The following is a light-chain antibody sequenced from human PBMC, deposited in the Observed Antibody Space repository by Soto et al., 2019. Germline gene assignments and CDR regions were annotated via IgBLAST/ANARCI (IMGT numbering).Light chain of an antibody. CDR3: SSYTAINTVT. CDR1: SSDLGTYNY. V-gene: IGLV2-14*01. Sequence: QSALTQPASVSGSPGQSITISCTGTSSDLGTYNYVSWYQQHPGKAPKLMIYEVSKRPSGVPDRFSGSKSGNTASLTISGLQAEDEADYYCSSYTAINTVTFGGGTKLTVL. CDR2: EVS. J-gene: IGLJ2*01.